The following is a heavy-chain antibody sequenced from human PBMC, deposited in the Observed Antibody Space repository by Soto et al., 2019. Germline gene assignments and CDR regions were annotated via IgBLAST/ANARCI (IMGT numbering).Heavy chain of an antibody. J-gene: IGHJ4*02. V-gene: IGHV3-30*18. Sequence: GGSLRLSCAASGFTFSSYGMHWVRQAPGKGLEWVAVISYDGSNKYYADSVKGRFTISRDNSKNTLYLQMNSLRAEDTAVYYCAKDTIFGVVIMAGLFEGMDYWGQGTRVTVSS. CDR3: AKDTIFGVVIMAGLFEGMDY. CDR2: ISYDGSNK. D-gene: IGHD3-3*01. CDR1: GFTFSSYG.